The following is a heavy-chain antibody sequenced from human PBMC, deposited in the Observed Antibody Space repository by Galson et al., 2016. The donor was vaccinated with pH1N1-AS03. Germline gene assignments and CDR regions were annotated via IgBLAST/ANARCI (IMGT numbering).Heavy chain of an antibody. J-gene: IGHJ6*02. V-gene: IGHV6-1*01. CDR1: GDSVSSNSVA. CDR3: ARTSNYDPADYYYYGMGV. CDR2: TYYRSRWYN. Sequence: CAISGDSVSSNSVAWNWIRQSPSRGLEWLGRTYYRSRWYNDYALSVKSRITINPDTSENQFSLHLNSVTSEDTAVYYCARTSNYDPADYYYYGMGVWGQGTTVTVSS. D-gene: IGHD4-11*01.